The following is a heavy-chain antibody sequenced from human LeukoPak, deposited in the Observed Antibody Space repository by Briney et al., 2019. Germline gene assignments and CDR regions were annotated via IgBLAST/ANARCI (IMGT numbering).Heavy chain of an antibody. D-gene: IGHD3-3*01. Sequence: SETLSLTCAVYGGSFSGYYWSWIRQPPGKGLEWIGEINHSGSTNYNPSLKSRVTISVDTSKNQFPLKLSSVTAADTAVYYCARGGVTYDFWSGYYQGANWFDPWGQGTLVTVSS. J-gene: IGHJ5*02. CDR3: ARGGVTYDFWSGYYQGANWFDP. V-gene: IGHV4-34*01. CDR2: INHSGST. CDR1: GGSFSGYY.